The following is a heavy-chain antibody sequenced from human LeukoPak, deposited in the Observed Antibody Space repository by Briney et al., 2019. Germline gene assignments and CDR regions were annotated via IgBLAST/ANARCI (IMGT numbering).Heavy chain of an antibody. Sequence: PSETLSLTCTVSGGSISSSSYYWSWIRQPPGKGLEWIGEINHSGSTNYNPSLKSRVTISVDTSKNQFSLKVTSMTAADTGVYYCTRSFPGIVGAADFWGQGTLVTVSS. V-gene: IGHV4-39*07. J-gene: IGHJ4*02. CDR3: TRSFPGIVGAADF. D-gene: IGHD6-13*01. CDR1: GGSISSSSYY. CDR2: INHSGST.